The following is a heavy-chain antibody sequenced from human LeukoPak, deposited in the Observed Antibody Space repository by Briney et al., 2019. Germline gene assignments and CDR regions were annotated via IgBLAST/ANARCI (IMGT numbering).Heavy chain of an antibody. CDR2: INHRGST. CDR1: GGSFSGYY. D-gene: IGHD3-22*01. J-gene: IGHJ4*02. V-gene: IGHV4-34*01. Sequence: SETLSLTCAVYGGSFSGYYWSWIRQPPGKGLEWIGEINHRGSTNYNPSLKSRFTISVDTSKNQFSLKLSSVTAADTAVYYCARDSITMIDYWGQGTLVTVSS. CDR3: ARDSITMIDY.